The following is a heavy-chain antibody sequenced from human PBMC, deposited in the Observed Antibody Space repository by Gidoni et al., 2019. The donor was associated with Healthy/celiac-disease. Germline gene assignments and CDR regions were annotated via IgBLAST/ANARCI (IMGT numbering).Heavy chain of an antibody. CDR1: GGSISSSSYY. CDR2: IYYSGST. J-gene: IGHJ6*02. CDR3: ARHSGYSYGYDYYYGMDV. D-gene: IGHD5-18*01. V-gene: IGHV4-39*01. Sequence: QLQLQESGPGLVKPSETLSLTCTVSGGSISSSSYYWGWIRQPPGKGLEWIGSIYYSGSTYYNPSLKSRVTISVDTSKNQFSLKLSSVTAADTAVYYCARHSGYSYGYDYYYGMDVWGQGTTVTVSS.